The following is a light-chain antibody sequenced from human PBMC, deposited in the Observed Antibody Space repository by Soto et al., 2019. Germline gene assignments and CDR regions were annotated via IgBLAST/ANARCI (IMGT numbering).Light chain of an antibody. CDR2: GAS. CDR3: QQYNYWWT. J-gene: IGKJ1*01. V-gene: IGKV3-15*01. CDR1: ENVNSN. Sequence: EIVMTQSPAILSVSPGERAALSCRASENVNSNLAWYQQKPGQTPRLLVYGASTRATGIPARFSGRGSGTEFTLTISSLQSEDFAVYYCQQYNYWWTFGQGTKVEI.